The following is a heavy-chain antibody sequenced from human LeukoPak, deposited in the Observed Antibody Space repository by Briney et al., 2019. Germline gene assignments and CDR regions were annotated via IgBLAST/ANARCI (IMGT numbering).Heavy chain of an antibody. CDR2: IHHSGTA. CDR3: ARYCSSTKCPFDY. J-gene: IGHJ4*02. V-gene: IGHV4-31*03. D-gene: IGHD2-2*01. CDR1: GGSISSGFYY. Sequence: SETLSLTCTVSGGSISSGFYYWSWIRQHPGKGLEWVGYIHHSGTAFYNPSPKSRVTISMDTSKNEISLRLSAVTDADTAVYYCARYCSSTKCPFDYWGQGTLVTVSS.